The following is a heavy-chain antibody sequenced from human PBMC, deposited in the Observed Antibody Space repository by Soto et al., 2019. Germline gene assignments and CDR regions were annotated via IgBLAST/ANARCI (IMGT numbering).Heavy chain of an antibody. Sequence: GGSLRLSCAVSGFTFSNYGMHWVRQAPGKGLEWGSVISYDGINKYYADSVKGRFTISRDNSKNTLYLQMNSLRAEDTAVYYCAKDVSQYSSSWAWYFDYWGQGTLVTVSS. V-gene: IGHV3-30*18. CDR1: GFTFSNYG. J-gene: IGHJ4*02. CDR2: ISYDGINK. D-gene: IGHD6-13*01. CDR3: AKDVSQYSSSWAWYFDY.